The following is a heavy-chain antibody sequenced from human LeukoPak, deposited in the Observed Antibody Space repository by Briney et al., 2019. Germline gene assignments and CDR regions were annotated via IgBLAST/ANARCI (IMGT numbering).Heavy chain of an antibody. CDR2: IYYSGST. Sequence: PSETLSLTCTVSGVSISSSNSYWGWIRQPPGKGLEWIGSIYYSGSTYYNASLKSQVSISIDTSKNQFSLRLTSVTAADTAVYYCARVGPDLRLDVWGKGTTVTVSS. CDR3: ARVGPDLRLDV. V-gene: IGHV4-39*01. J-gene: IGHJ6*04. D-gene: IGHD1-26*01. CDR1: GVSISSSNSY.